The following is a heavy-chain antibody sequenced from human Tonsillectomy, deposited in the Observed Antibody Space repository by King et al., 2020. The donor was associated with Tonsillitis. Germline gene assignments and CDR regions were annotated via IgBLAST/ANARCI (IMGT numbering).Heavy chain of an antibody. Sequence: VQLVESGAEVKKPGASVKVSCTASGYTFTSYYMHWVRQAPGHGLEWMGIINPSGGSTSYAQKFQGRVTMTRDTSTSTVYMELSSLRSEDTAVYYCARTTYGDYVPTPPDYWGQGTLVTVSS. V-gene: IGHV1-46*03. CDR1: GYTFTSYY. CDR3: ARTTYGDYVPTPPDY. J-gene: IGHJ4*02. D-gene: IGHD4-17*01. CDR2: INPSGGST.